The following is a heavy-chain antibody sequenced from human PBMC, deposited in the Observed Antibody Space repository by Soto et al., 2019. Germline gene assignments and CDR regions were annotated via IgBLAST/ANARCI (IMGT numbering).Heavy chain of an antibody. CDR1: GFTFSNYA. Sequence: QVQLVESGGGVVQPGTSLKLSCVGTGFTFSNYALHWVRQAPGKGLEWVAVLSSDGHNTYFANSVKGRFTISRDNSKSTLSLQMNSLRPEDTAVYYCARDGRGDNWYFDYWGQGTLVTVSS. J-gene: IGHJ4*02. CDR3: ARDGRGDNWYFDY. V-gene: IGHV3-30*04. CDR2: LSSDGHNT. D-gene: IGHD3-16*01.